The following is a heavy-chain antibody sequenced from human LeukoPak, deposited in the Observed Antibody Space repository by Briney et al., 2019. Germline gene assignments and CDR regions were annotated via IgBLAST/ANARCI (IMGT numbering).Heavy chain of an antibody. CDR2: LYSGGTT. Sequence: GGSLRLSCEASGFTVSTNYMNWVRQAPGKGLEWVSILYSGGTTYYAESVKGRFTVTRDNSTNILYLHNDNLRVEDTAVYYCATVGDHYHWYLDLWGRGARVTASS. J-gene: IGHJ2*01. D-gene: IGHD3-10*01. CDR3: ATVGDHYHWYLDL. CDR1: GFTVSTNY. V-gene: IGHV3-53*01.